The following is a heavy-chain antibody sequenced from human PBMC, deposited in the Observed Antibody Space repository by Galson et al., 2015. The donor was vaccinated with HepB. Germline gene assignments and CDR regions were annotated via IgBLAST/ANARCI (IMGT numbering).Heavy chain of an antibody. CDR1: GYTFTSYG. CDR2: ISAYNGNT. CDR3: ARFRPTVENAYYYYYMDV. Sequence: SVKVSCKASGYTFTSYGISWVRQAPGQGLEWMGWISAYNGNTNYAQKLQGRVTMTTDTSTSTAYMELRSLRSDDTAVYYCARFRPTVENAYYYYYMDVWGKGTTVTVSS. J-gene: IGHJ6*03. D-gene: IGHD4-11*01. V-gene: IGHV1-18*01.